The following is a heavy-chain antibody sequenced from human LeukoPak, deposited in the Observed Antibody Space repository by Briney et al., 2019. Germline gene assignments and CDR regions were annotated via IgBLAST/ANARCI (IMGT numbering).Heavy chain of an antibody. Sequence: ASVKVSCKASGYTFTSYHMHWVRQAPGQGLEWMGIINPSGGSTSYAQKFQGRVTMTRDMSTSTVYMELSSLRSEDTAVYYCARIDGYYYDSSGSPDDCWGQGTLVTVSS. V-gene: IGHV1-46*01. CDR3: ARIDGYYYDSSGSPDDC. CDR2: INPSGGST. J-gene: IGHJ4*02. CDR1: GYTFTSYH. D-gene: IGHD3-22*01.